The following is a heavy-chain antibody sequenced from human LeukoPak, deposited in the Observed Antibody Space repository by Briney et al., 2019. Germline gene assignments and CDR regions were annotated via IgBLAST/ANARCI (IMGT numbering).Heavy chain of an antibody. CDR2: TSYDGGNK. J-gene: IGHJ6*02. CDR3: ARGTPSSSGWLYYGMDV. V-gene: IGHV3-30-3*01. D-gene: IGHD6-19*01. Sequence: GGSLRLSCAASGFTFGSHTMHWVRQAPGKGLEWVAVTSYDGGNKYYADSVKGRFTISRDNSKNTLYLQMNSLRAEDTAVYYCARGTPSSSGWLYYGMDVWGQGTTVTVSS. CDR1: GFTFGSHT.